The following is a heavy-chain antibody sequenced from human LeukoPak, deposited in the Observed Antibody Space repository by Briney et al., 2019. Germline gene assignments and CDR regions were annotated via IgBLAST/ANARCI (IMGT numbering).Heavy chain of an antibody. J-gene: IGHJ4*02. D-gene: IGHD2/OR15-2a*01. CDR2: INSDGSST. CDR3: ASTNRLDY. V-gene: IGHV3-74*01. CDR1: GFTFSSYW. Sequence: GGSLRLSCAASGFTFSSYWMHWVREAPGEGLGWVSRINSDGSSTSYADSVKGRFTISRDNAKNTLYLQMNSLRAEDTAVYYCASTNRLDYWGQGTLVTVSS.